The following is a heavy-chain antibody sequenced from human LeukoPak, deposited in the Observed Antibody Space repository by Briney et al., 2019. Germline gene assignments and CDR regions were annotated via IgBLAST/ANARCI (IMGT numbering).Heavy chain of an antibody. CDR3: ESLQRITMSGPDYWYFDL. J-gene: IGHJ2*01. CDR2: IYYTGST. V-gene: IGHV4-59*01. D-gene: IGHD3-10*02. CDR1: GDSIISYY. Sequence: SETLSLTCTVSGDSIISYYWSWIRQPPEKGLEWIGYIYYTGSTNYNPSLKSRVTISLDTSKTQFSLKMNSVLAADTAIYYCESLQRITMSGPDYWYFDLWGRGTLVTVSS.